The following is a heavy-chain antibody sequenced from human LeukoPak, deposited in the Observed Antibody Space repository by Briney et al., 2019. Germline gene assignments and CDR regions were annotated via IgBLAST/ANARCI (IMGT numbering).Heavy chain of an antibody. V-gene: IGHV3-30*04. J-gene: IGHJ1*01. CDR2: ISYDGSNK. Sequence: GRSLRLSCAASGFTFSSYAMHWVRQAPGKGLEWVAVISYDGSNKYYADSVKGRFTISRDNSKNTLYLQMNNLRAEDTAVYYCAKETGIYYYDTSGYYTRYFQHWGQGTLVTVSS. D-gene: IGHD3-22*01. CDR1: GFTFSSYA. CDR3: AKETGIYYYDTSGYYTRYFQH.